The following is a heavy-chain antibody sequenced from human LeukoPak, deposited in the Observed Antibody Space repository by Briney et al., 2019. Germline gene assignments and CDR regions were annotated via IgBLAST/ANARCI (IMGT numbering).Heavy chain of an antibody. CDR2: ISNSGGST. CDR3: AKQSAGSAAWYSLHYDF. V-gene: IGHV3-23*01. D-gene: IGHD6-13*01. J-gene: IGHJ4*02. Sequence: SGGSLRLSCAASGFTFSSYGMSWVRQAPGKGLEWVSAISNSGGSTPYADSVKGRFTISRDNSKNTLYLQMNSLRGEDTAVYFCAKQSAGSAAWYSLHYDFWGQGTLVTVSS. CDR1: GFTFSSYG.